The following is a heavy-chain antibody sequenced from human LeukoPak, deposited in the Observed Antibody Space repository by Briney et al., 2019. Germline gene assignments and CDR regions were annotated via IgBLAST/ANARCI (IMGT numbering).Heavy chain of an antibody. CDR3: ARRNGVNDYHYYYYGMDV. D-gene: IGHD1-1*01. J-gene: IGHJ6*02. CDR2: IIPIFGTA. V-gene: IGHV1-69*13. Sequence: GASVKVSCKASGYTFTSYAMHWVRQAPGQRLEWMGGIIPIFGTANYAQKFQGRVTITADESTSTAYMELSSLRSEDTAVYYCARRNGVNDYHYYYYGMDVWGQGTTVTVSS. CDR1: GYTFTSYA.